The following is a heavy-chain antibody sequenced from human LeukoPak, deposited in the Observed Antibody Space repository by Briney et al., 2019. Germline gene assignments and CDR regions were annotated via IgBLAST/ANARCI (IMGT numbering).Heavy chain of an antibody. V-gene: IGHV4-34*01. CDR1: GGSFSGYY. CDR3: ARDPHYYDSSGYLPFDY. D-gene: IGHD3-22*01. J-gene: IGHJ4*02. Sequence: SETLSLTCAVYGGSFSGYYWSWIRQPPGKGLEWIGEINHSGSTNCNPSLKSRVTISVDTSKNQFSLKLSSVTAADTAVYYCARDPHYYDSSGYLPFDYWGQGTLVTVSS. CDR2: INHSGST.